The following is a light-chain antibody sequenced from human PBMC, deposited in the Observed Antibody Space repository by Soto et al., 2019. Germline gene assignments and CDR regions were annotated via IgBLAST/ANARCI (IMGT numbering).Light chain of an antibody. CDR1: QSVSSSY. CDR2: GAS. CDR3: QQYDSSPPLS. J-gene: IGKJ3*01. Sequence: EIVLTQSPGTLSLSPGERATLSCRASQSVSSSYLARYQQKPGQAPRLLIYGASSTATGIPDRFSGSGSGTYFSITISRLEPKDFAVYYYQQYDSSPPLSFGPGTKVYSK. V-gene: IGKV3-20*01.